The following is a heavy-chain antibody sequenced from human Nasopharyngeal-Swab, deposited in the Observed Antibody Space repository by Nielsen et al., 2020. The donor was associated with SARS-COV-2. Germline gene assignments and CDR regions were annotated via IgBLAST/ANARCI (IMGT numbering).Heavy chain of an antibody. CDR1: GYTLTSYA. Sequence: ASVKVSCKASGYTLTSYAMHWVRQAPGQGLEWMGWINAGNGNTKYSQKFQGRVTITRDTSASTAYMELSSLRSEDTAVYYCARGGRYSSSSRIYYYMDVWGKGTTVTVSS. V-gene: IGHV1-3*01. CDR2: INAGNGNT. CDR3: ARGGRYSSSSRIYYYMDV. J-gene: IGHJ6*03. D-gene: IGHD6-6*01.